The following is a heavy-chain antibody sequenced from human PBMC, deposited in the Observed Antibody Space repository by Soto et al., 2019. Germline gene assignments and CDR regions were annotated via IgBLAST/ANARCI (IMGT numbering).Heavy chain of an antibody. Sequence: GGSLRLSCAASGFTFSSYGMHWVRQAPGKGLEWVAVIWYGGSNKYYADSVKGRFTISRDNSKNTLYLQMNSLRAEDTAVYYCARAARYCSGGSCFPFDYWGQGTLVTVSS. CDR3: ARAARYCSGGSCFPFDY. CDR2: IWYGGSNK. D-gene: IGHD2-15*01. V-gene: IGHV3-33*01. J-gene: IGHJ4*02. CDR1: GFTFSSYG.